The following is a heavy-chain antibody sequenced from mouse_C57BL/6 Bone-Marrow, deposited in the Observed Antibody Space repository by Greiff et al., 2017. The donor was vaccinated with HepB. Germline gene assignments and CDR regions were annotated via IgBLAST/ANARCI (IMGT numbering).Heavy chain of an antibody. D-gene: IGHD1-1*01. J-gene: IGHJ2*01. CDR2: IYLRDGST. Sequence: VQLQQSDAELVKPGASVKISCKVSGYTFTDYTIHWMKQRPEQGLEWIGYIYLRDGSTKYTEKFKGKDTLTADKSSSTAYMKLNSLTSEDSAVYFCVSFIATVVGDYWGRGTTLTVSS. CDR3: VSFIATVVGDY. CDR1: GYTFTDYT. V-gene: IGHV1-78*01.